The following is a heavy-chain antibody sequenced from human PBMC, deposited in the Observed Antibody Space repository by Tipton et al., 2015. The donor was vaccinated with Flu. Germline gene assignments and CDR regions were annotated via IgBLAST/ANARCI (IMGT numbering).Heavy chain of an antibody. Sequence: AASGFTFSSYAMSWVRQAPGKGLEWVSAISGSGGSTYYADSVKGRFTISRDNSKNTLYLQMNSLRAEDTAVYYCAKDTAMPYVVVVAAAFDYWGQGTLVTVSS. J-gene: IGHJ4*02. CDR1: GFTFSSYA. CDR2: ISGSGGST. D-gene: IGHD2-15*01. V-gene: IGHV3-23*01. CDR3: AKDTAMPYVVVVAAAFDY.